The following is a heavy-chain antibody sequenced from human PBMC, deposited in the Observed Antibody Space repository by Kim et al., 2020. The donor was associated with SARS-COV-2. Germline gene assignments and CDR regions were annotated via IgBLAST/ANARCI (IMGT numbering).Heavy chain of an antibody. J-gene: IGHJ4*02. Sequence: YIYYADSVKGRFTISRDNAKNSLYLQMNSLRAEDTAVYYCASLGPYSSGAWGQGTLVTVSS. V-gene: IGHV3-21*01. D-gene: IGHD6-25*01. CDR3: ASLGPYSSGA. CDR2: YI.